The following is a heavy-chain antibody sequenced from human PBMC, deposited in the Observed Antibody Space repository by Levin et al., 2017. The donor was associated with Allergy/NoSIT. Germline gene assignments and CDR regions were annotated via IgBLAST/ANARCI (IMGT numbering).Heavy chain of an antibody. V-gene: IGHV3-30*18. Sequence: GGSLRLSCAASGFTLRRYGMHWVRQTPGKGLEWVAVFLHDANKKSSSDSVEGRFTISGDTSKNPLYLQMNNLRPEDTAVYYCAKPFNSGAYFYRMDVWGQGTTVTVS. J-gene: IGHJ6*02. D-gene: IGHD5-12*01. CDR3: AKPFNSGAYFYRMDV. CDR2: FLHDANKK. CDR1: GFTLRRYG.